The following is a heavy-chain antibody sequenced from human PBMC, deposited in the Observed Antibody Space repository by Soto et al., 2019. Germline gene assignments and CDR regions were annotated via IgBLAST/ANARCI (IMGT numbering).Heavy chain of an antibody. Sequence: SETLSLTCAVSGGSISGTTYSWSWIRQPPGKGLEWIVYIYDSGNTYYNPSLKSQFSISVDRFKNQFSLKLSSVTAADTAVYYCARGQGAAAGHSNFDYWGQGALVTVSS. CDR1: GGSISGTTYS. V-gene: IGHV4-30-2*01. J-gene: IGHJ4*02. CDR3: ARGQGAAAGHSNFDY. CDR2: IYDSGNT. D-gene: IGHD6-13*01.